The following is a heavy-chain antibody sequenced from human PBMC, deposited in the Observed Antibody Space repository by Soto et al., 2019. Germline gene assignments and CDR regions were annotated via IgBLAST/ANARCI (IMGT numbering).Heavy chain of an antibody. V-gene: IGHV3-7*01. Sequence: AGGSLRLSCAAPGFTFSSYWMSWGRQGPGKGLEWVANIKQDGSEKYYVDSVKGRFTISRDNAKNSLYLQMNSLRAEDTAVYYCARDNYGYSGYDLSLVGPPGSVWGKGTTVTVSS. CDR2: IKQDGSEK. J-gene: IGHJ6*04. CDR1: GFTFSSYW. CDR3: ARDNYGYSGYDLSLVGPPGSV. D-gene: IGHD5-12*01.